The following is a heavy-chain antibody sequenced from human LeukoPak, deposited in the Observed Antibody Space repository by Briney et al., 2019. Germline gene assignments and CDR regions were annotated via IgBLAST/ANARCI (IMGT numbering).Heavy chain of an antibody. J-gene: IGHJ4*02. D-gene: IGHD6-13*01. CDR2: INHSGST. CDR3: ARGAAADY. CDR1: GGSFRGYY. Sequence: PSETLSLTCAVYGGSFRGYYWSWIRQPPGKGLEWIGEINHSGSTNYNPSLKSRVTISVDTSKNQFSLKLSSVTAADTAVYCCARGAAADYWGQGTLVTVSS. V-gene: IGHV4-34*01.